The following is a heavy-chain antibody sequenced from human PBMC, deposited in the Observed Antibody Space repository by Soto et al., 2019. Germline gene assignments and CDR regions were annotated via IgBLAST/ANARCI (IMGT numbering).Heavy chain of an antibody. V-gene: IGHV3-33*06. Sequence: PGGSLRLSCAASGFTFSSYGMHWVRQAPGKGLEWVSVIRCGGSSTYYADSVKGRFTISRDNSKNTLYLQMNSLRAEDTAVYYCAKRYCSGGSCLWDAFDIWGQGTMVTVSS. CDR3: AKRYCSGGSCLWDAFDI. D-gene: IGHD2-15*01. CDR2: IRCGGSST. CDR1: GFTFSSYG. J-gene: IGHJ3*02.